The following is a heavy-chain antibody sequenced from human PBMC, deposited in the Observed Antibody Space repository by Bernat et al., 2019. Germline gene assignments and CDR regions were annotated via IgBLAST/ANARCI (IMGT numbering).Heavy chain of an antibody. CDR2: ISSSSSYI. J-gene: IGHJ6*03. V-gene: IGHV3-21*01. D-gene: IGHD2-8*02. CDR3: ARDTPRGCTGGVCKSYYYYYYMDV. Sequence: EVQLVESGGGLVKPGGSLRLSCAASGFTFSSYSMNWVRQVPGKGLEWVSSISSSSSYIYYADSVKGRFTISRDNAKNSLYLQMNSLRAEDTAVYYCARDTPRGCTGGVCKSYYYYYYMDVWGKGTTVTVSS. CDR1: GFTFSSYS.